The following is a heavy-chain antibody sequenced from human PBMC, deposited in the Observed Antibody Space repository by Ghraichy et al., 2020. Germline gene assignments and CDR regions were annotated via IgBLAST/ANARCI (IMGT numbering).Heavy chain of an antibody. CDR1: GFTFSSYW. J-gene: IGHJ4*02. CDR2: IKQDGSEK. D-gene: IGHD5-18*01. Sequence: GGSLRLSCAASGFTFSSYWMSWVRQAPGKGLEWVANIKQDGSEKYYVDSVKGRFTISRDNAKNSLYLQMNSLRAEDTAVYYCARDQWIQLWHSGPERNYFDYWGQGTLVTVSS. CDR3: ARDQWIQLWHSGPERNYFDY. V-gene: IGHV3-7*01.